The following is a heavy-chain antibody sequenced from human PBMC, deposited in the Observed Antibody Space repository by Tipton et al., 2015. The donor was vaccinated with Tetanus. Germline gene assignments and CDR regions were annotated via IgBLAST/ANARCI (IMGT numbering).Heavy chain of an antibody. CDR1: GYTFTHYG. CDR2: ISPFNENV. V-gene: IGHV1-18*01. Sequence: QLVQSGAEVKKPGASVKVSCKASGYTFTHYGVNWVRQAPGQGLEWMGWISPFNENVTYAEKFQGRLTMTTDRSTATIYMDLRSLRSDDTAVYYCARGRGLGPHEYFEHWGQGTLVTVSS. J-gene: IGHJ5*02. CDR3: ARGRGLGPHEYFEH. D-gene: IGHD3/OR15-3a*01.